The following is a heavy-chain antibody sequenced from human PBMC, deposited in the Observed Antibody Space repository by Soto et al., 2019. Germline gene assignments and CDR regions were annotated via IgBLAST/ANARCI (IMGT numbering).Heavy chain of an antibody. CDR3: ARDIRYSSSPRRDYYGMDV. CDR1: GGSISSGGYY. Sequence: NPSETLSLTCIVSGGSISSGGYYWSWIRQHPGKGLEWIGYIYYSGSTYYNPSLKSRVTISVDTSKNQFSLKLSSVTAADTAVYYCARDIRYSSSPRRDYYGMDVWGQGTTVTVSS. V-gene: IGHV4-31*03. J-gene: IGHJ6*02. CDR2: IYYSGST. D-gene: IGHD6-6*01.